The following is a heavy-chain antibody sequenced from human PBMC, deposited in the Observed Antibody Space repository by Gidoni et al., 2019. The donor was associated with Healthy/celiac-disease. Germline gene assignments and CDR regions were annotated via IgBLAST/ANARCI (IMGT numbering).Heavy chain of an antibody. V-gene: IGHV3-48*02. CDR3: ARVWYSGSYFDY. CDR2: ISSSSSTI. CDR1: GFTFSSYS. J-gene: IGHJ4*02. Sequence: EVQLVESGGGLVQPGGSLRLSCAASGFTFSSYSSNWVRQAPGKGREWVSYISSSSSTIYYADSVKGRFTISRDNAKNSLYLQMNSLRDEDTAVYYCARVWYSGSYFDYWGQGTLVTVSS. D-gene: IGHD1-26*01.